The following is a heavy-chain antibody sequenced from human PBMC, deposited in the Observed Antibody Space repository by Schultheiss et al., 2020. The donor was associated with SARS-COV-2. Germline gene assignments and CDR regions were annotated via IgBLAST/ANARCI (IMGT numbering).Heavy chain of an antibody. V-gene: IGHV3-21*01. D-gene: IGHD3-10*01. CDR3: ARVARSGSYYIYYYYMDV. J-gene: IGHJ6*03. CDR1: GFTFSNAW. CDR2: ISSSSSYI. Sequence: GGSLRLSCAASGFTFSNAWMSWVRQAPGKGLEWVSSISSSSSYIYYADSVKGRFTISRDNAKNSLYLQMNSLRAEDTAVYYCARVARSGSYYIYYYYMDVWGKGTTVTVSS.